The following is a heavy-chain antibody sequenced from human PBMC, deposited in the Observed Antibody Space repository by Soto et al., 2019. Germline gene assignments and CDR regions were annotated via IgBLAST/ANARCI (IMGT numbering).Heavy chain of an antibody. CDR2: ISSSGSTI. V-gene: IGHV3-11*01. Sequence: PGGSLRLSCAASGFTFSDYYMSWIRQAPGKGLEWVSYISSSGSTIYYADSVKGRFTISRDNAKNSLYLQMNSLRAEDTAVYYCARASYYDFWSGFDYGMDVWGQGTTVTVSS. CDR3: ARASYYDFWSGFDYGMDV. CDR1: GFTFSDYY. D-gene: IGHD3-3*01. J-gene: IGHJ6*02.